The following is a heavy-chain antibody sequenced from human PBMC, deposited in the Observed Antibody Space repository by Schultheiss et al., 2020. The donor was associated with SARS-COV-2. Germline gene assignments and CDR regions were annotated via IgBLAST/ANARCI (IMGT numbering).Heavy chain of an antibody. D-gene: IGHD4-23*01. V-gene: IGHV3-33*08. CDR2: IWYDGSNK. J-gene: IGHJ4*02. CDR3: ARDCMGNLNRAGFDY. CDR1: GFTFSSYG. Sequence: GGSLRLSCAASGFTFSSYGMHWVRQAPGKGLEWVAVIWYDGSNKYYADSMKGRFTISRDNSKNTLSLQMNSLRAEDTAVYYCARDCMGNLNRAGFDYWGQGTLVTVSS.